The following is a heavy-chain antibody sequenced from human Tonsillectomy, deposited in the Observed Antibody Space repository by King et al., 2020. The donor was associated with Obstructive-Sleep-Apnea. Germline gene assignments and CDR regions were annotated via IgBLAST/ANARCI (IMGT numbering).Heavy chain of an antibody. D-gene: IGHD3-22*01. CDR3: TPDSFYDSSGYYYNYYYGMDV. CDR2: IKSKTDGGTT. Sequence: VQLVESGGGLVKPGGSLRLSCAASGFTFSNAWMSWVRQAPGKGLEWVGRIKSKTDGGTTDYAAPVKGRFTISRDDSKNTLYLQMNSLKTEDTDVYYCTPDSFYDSSGYYYNYYYGMDVWGQGTTVTVSS. CDR1: GFTFSNAW. J-gene: IGHJ6*02. V-gene: IGHV3-15*01.